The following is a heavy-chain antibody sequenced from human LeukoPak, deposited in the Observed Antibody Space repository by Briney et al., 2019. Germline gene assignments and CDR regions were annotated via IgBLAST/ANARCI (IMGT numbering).Heavy chain of an antibody. CDR2: IKEDGSEE. D-gene: IGHD2-15*01. Sequence: GGSLRLSCAASGFTFSPYWINWFRQAPGKGLEWVALIKEDGSEELYDGSVEGRFTISRDSGKNSLYLQMNSLRAEDTAVYYCAGGAGWLSDYWGQGTLVTVSS. V-gene: IGHV3-7*03. CDR1: GFTFSPYW. CDR3: AGGAGWLSDY. J-gene: IGHJ4*02.